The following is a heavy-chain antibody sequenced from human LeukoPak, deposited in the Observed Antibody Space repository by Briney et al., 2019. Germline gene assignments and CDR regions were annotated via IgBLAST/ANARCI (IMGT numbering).Heavy chain of an antibody. D-gene: IGHD1-26*01. J-gene: IGHJ6*03. V-gene: IGHV3-53*01. CDR2: FYAGDST. CDR3: ARYGTQGAKFRYMYV. Sequence: GGSLRFSCAASGFTVSSNYMSWVRQAQGKGLEWVSVFYAGDSTYYADSVKGRFTICRDNSKNTVFLQMNSLRVEDTAVYYCARYGTQGAKFRYMYVCGKGTTFTISS. CDR1: GFTVSSNY.